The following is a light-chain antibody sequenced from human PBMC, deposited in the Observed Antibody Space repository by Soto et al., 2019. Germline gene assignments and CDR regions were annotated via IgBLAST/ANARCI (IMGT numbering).Light chain of an antibody. CDR2: GAS. CDR1: QTFSSSY. Sequence: EIVLTQSPGTLSLSPGDRATLSCRASQTFSSSYLAWYQQKPGQAPRLLIYGASSRATGIPDRFSGSGSGTDFTLTISRLEPEDFAVYYCQQYGSSPWTFGQGTKVDI. V-gene: IGKV3-20*01. CDR3: QQYGSSPWT. J-gene: IGKJ1*01.